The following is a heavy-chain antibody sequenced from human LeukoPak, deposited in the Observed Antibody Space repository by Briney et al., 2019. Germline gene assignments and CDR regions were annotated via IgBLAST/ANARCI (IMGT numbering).Heavy chain of an antibody. CDR3: ARGRQDVTMIVVVMTAVSYYLDV. D-gene: IGHD3-22*01. Sequence: SETLSPARALYGGSFSGYYSTWIRQTPEEGLEWIGEMNPSGSTSYNPSLKSRVTISVDTSKNQFSLKLSSVTAADTAVYYCARGRQDVTMIVVVMTAVSYYLDVWGKGTTVTVS. CDR1: GGSFSGYY. V-gene: IGHV4-34*01. J-gene: IGHJ6*03. CDR2: MNPSGST.